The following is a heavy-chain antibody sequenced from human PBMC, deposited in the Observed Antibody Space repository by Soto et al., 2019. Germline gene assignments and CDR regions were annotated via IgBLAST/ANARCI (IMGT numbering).Heavy chain of an antibody. CDR2: ISSDGSST. D-gene: IGHD3-3*01. CDR1: GFTFSNAW. J-gene: IGHJ4*02. CDR3: ARVGYDFWSGPDY. V-gene: IGHV3-74*01. Sequence: PGGSLRLSCAASGFTFSNAWINWVRQAPGKGLVWVSRISSDGSSTSYADSVKGRFTISRDNAKNTLYLQMNSLRAEDKAVYYCARVGYDFWSGPDYWGQGTLVTVSS.